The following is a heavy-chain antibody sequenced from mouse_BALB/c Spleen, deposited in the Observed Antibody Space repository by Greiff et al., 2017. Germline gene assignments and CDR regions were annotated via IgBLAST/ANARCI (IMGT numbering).Heavy chain of an antibody. V-gene: IGHV1S81*02. Sequence: QVQLQQPGAELVKPGASVKLSCKASGYTFTSYWMHWVKQRPGQGLEWIGEINPSNGRTNYNEKFKSKATLTVDKSSSTAYMQLSSLTSEDSAVYYCARKEGAYWYFDVWGAGTTVTVSS. CDR3: ARKEGAYWYFDV. CDR1: GYTFTSYW. J-gene: IGHJ1*01. CDR2: INPSNGRT.